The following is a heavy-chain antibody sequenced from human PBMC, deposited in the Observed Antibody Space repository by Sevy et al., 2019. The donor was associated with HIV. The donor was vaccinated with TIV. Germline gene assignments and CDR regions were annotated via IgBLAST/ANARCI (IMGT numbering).Heavy chain of an antibody. Sequence: GGSLRLSCAASGFTFSSYGMHWVRQAPGKGLEWVAVIWYDGSNKYYADSVKGRFTISRDNSKNTLYLQMSSLRAEDTAVYYCAREWHDFWSGYCLDYWGPGTLVTVSS. J-gene: IGHJ4*02. CDR1: GFTFSSYG. D-gene: IGHD3-3*01. CDR3: AREWHDFWSGYCLDY. V-gene: IGHV3-33*01. CDR2: IWYDGSNK.